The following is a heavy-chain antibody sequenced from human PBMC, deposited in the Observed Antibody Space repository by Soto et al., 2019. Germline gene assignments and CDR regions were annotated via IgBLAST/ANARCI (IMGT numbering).Heavy chain of an antibody. Sequence: QITWKESGPTLVKPIQTLTLTCTFSGFSLSTTRVGVGWIRQPPGKALEWLALIYWDDDKRYSPFLKSRLTITKDTSKNQVVLTMTNMDPMDTATYFCAHTLVAGLGYYFDYWGQGTLVTVSS. CDR1: GFSLSTTRVG. CDR3: AHTLVAGLGYYFDY. CDR2: IYWDDDK. J-gene: IGHJ4*02. D-gene: IGHD6-19*01. V-gene: IGHV2-5*02.